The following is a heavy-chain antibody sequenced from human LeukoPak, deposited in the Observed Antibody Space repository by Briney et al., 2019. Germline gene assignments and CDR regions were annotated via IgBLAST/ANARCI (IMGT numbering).Heavy chain of an antibody. J-gene: IGHJ4*02. Sequence: GASVKVSCKASGYTFTSYGISWVRQATGQGLEWMGWMNPNSGNTGYAQKFQGRVTMTRNTSISTAYMELSSLRSEDTAVYYCARHPSMVRGVIVDYWGQGTLVTVSS. CDR3: ARHPSMVRGVIVDY. CDR2: MNPNSGNT. V-gene: IGHV1-8*02. CDR1: GYTFTSYG. D-gene: IGHD3-10*01.